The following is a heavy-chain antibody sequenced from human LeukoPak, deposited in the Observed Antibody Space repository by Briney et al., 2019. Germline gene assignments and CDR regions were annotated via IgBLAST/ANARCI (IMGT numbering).Heavy chain of an antibody. CDR2: INPSGGST. V-gene: IGHV1-46*01. CDR1: EYSFTTYY. CDR3: ARFSTYPSY. D-gene: IGHD3-3*02. J-gene: IGHJ4*02. Sequence: ASVKVSCKASEYSFTTYYIHWVRQAPGQGLEWMGKINPSGGSTNYAQKFQGRVIMTRDTPTSTVYMELSSLRSEDTAFYYCARFSTYPSYWGQGTLVTVSS.